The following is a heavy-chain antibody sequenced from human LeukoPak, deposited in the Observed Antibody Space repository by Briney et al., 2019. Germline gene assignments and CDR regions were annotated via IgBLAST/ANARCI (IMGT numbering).Heavy chain of an antibody. D-gene: IGHD2-2*02. CDR3: AKAGRIGEDQLLYWGFDY. Sequence: GGSLRLSCAASGFTFSSYAMSWVRQAPGKGLEWVSAISGSGGSTYYADSVKGRFTISRDNSKNTLYLQMNSLRAEDTAVYYCAKAGRIGEDQLLYWGFDYWGQGTLVTVSS. CDR2: ISGSGGST. J-gene: IGHJ4*02. V-gene: IGHV3-23*01. CDR1: GFTFSSYA.